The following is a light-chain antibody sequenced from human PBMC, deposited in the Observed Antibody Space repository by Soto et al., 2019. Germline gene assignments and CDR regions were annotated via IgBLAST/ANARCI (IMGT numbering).Light chain of an antibody. CDR2: GAS. J-gene: IGKJ4*01. V-gene: IGKV3D-15*01. Sequence: VVMTQSPATLSVCPGGSATLSCRASQSVGRNLAWYQQKPGQAPRLLLYGASFRATNVADRFSGRGSGTEFTLTISGLQSDDFAVYYCQQYDKWSPLTFGEGTKVDIK. CDR1: QSVGRN. CDR3: QQYDKWSPLT.